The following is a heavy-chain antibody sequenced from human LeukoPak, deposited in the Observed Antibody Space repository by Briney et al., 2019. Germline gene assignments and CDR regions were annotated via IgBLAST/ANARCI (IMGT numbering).Heavy chain of an antibody. CDR1: GYTFTGYY. V-gene: IGHV1-2*02. D-gene: IGHD3-16*02. CDR3: ASTPPLDY. Sequence: ASVKVSCKASGYTFTGYYMHWVRQAPGQGLEWMGWINPNSGGTNYAQKFQGRVTITADKSTSTAYMELSSLRSEDTAVYYCASTPPLDYWGQGTLVTVSS. CDR2: INPNSGGT. J-gene: IGHJ4*02.